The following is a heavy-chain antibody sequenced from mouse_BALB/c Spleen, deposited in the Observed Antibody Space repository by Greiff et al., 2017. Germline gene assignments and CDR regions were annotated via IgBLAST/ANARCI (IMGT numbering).Heavy chain of an antibody. CDR2: ISSGGST. CDR1: GFTFSSYA. Sequence: EVKLVESGGGLVKPGGSLKLSCAASGFTFSSYAMSWVRQTPEKRLEWVASISSGGSTYYPDSVKGRFTISRDNARNILYLQMSSLRSEDTAMYYCARGLRRYYAMDYWGQGTSVTVSS. D-gene: IGHD2-4*01. V-gene: IGHV5-6-5*01. CDR3: ARGLRRYYAMDY. J-gene: IGHJ4*01.